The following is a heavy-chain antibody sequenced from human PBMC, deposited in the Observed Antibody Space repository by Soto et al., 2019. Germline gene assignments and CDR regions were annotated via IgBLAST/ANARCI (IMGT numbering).Heavy chain of an antibody. CDR2: IFPKSGGT. D-gene: IGHD3-9*01. Sequence: QELLMQSGADMKKPRASVKVSCKSSGFSFTNYYLHWVRQAPGQGPEWMGWIFPKSGGTRSAQRFRDRLTLTTDTSITTAYLELTSLSPDDTAIYFCAREGMFHYETADYYPSNYGLDVWGQGTTVTVPS. J-gene: IGHJ6*02. V-gene: IGHV1-2*02. CDR1: GFSFTNYY. CDR3: AREGMFHYETADYYPSNYGLDV.